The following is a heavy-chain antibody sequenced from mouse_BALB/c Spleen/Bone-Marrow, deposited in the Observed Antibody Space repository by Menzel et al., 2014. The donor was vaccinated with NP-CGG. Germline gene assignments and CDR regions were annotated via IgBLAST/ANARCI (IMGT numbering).Heavy chain of an antibody. V-gene: IGHV5-12-1*01. J-gene: IGHJ4*01. CDR3: ARQSGYAYAMDY. CDR2: ISSGGGST. CDR1: GFAFSGND. Sequence: EVKLVESGGGLVKPGGSLKLSCAASGFAFSGNDMSWVRQTPEKRLEWVAYISSGGGSTYYPDTVKGRFTISRDNAKNTLYLQMNSLKSEDTAMYYCARQSGYAYAMDYWGQGTSVTVSS. D-gene: IGHD2-2*01.